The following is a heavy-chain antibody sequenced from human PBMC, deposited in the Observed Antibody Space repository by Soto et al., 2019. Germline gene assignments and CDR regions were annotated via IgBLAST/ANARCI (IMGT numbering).Heavy chain of an antibody. CDR2: ISYSADNS. J-gene: IGHJ5*01. CDR1: GFVVSTHA. CDR3: ARRQVGATKGKSWFDS. Sequence: SLRLSCSPSGFVVSTHAMNGVPEAAGKGLEWVAAISYSADNSNYAASVKGRFTISSDNSKHTLYLQMNGLIAEDTAVYFCARRQVGATKGKSWFDSWGQGTLVTVSS. V-gene: IGHV3-23*01. D-gene: IGHD1-26*01.